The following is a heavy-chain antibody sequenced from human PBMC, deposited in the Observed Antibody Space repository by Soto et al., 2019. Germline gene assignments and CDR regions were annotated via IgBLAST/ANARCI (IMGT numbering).Heavy chain of an antibody. CDR3: ASSRGITIFGVVIIPPPDY. V-gene: IGHV4-4*02. CDR1: GGSISSSHW. Sequence: PSETLSLTCAVSGGSISSSHWWNWVRQPPGKGLEWIGEIDHSGRNKYNPSLKSRVTISVDKSKNQFSLNLSSVTAADTAVYYCASSRGITIFGVVIIPPPDYWGQGTLVTVSS. CDR2: IDHSGRN. J-gene: IGHJ4*02. D-gene: IGHD3-3*01.